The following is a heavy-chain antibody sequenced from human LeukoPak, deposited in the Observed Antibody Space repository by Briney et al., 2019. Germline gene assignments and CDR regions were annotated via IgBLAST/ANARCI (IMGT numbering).Heavy chain of an antibody. CDR1: GFIFSSYW. Sequence: GGSLRLSCAASGFIFSSYWMTWVRQAPGKGLEWVANIKQDGSAKFYVDSVKGRFTISRDNAKNSLYLQMNSLRAEDTAVYYCARHNAGYSSSWYRDSWGQGTLVTVSS. V-gene: IGHV3-7*01. CDR3: ARHNAGYSSSWYRDS. J-gene: IGHJ4*02. D-gene: IGHD6-13*01. CDR2: IKQDGSAK.